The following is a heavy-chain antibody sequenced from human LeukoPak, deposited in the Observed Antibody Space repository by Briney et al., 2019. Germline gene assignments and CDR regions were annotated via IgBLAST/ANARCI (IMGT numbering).Heavy chain of an antibody. CDR2: ISGSGGST. Sequence: GGSLRLSCAASGFTFRSYAMSWVRQAPGKGLEWVSAISGSGGSTYYADSVKGRFTISRDNSKNTLYLQMNSLRAEDTAVYYCAKDQPVGYCSSTSCYIDYWGQGTLVTVSS. CDR3: AKDQPVGYCSSTSCYIDY. D-gene: IGHD2-2*02. CDR1: GFTFRSYA. J-gene: IGHJ4*02. V-gene: IGHV3-23*01.